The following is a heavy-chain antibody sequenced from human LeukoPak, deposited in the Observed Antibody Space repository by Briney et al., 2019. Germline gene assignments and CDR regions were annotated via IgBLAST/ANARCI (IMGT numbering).Heavy chain of an antibody. CDR2: ISSSSIYI. CDR1: GFTFSDYY. CDR3: ARAYSERYGLGYYYMDV. V-gene: IGHV3-11*06. Sequence: GGSLRLSCAASGFTFSDYYMSWIRQAPGKGLEWVSSISSSSIYIYYADSVKGRFTISRDNAKKSLYLQMNSLRAEDTAVYYCARAYSERYGLGYYYMDVWGKGTTVTISS. D-gene: IGHD1-26*01. J-gene: IGHJ6*03.